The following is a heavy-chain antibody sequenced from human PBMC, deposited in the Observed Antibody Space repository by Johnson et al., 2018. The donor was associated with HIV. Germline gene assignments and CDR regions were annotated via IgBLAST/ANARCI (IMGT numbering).Heavy chain of an antibody. V-gene: IGHV3-7*01. J-gene: IGHJ3*02. CDR3: ARVRYSSGWPIYAFDI. CDR1: GFPFSKYW. D-gene: IGHD6-19*01. Sequence: VPLVESGGALVPPGGSLKLSCAASGFPFSKYWLSWVRPAPGKGLEGVANIKQDGSGKYFVDSVKGRFPISRDNAKNSLYLEMNSLGAEDTAVYYCARVRYSSGWPIYAFDIWGQGTVVIVSS. CDR2: IKQDGSGK.